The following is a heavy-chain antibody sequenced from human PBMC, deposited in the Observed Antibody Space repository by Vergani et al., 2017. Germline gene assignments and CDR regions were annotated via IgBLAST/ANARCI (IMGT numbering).Heavy chain of an antibody. CDR1: GFTFSSYS. Sequence: EVQLVESGGGLVQPGGSLRLSCAASGFTFSSYSMNWVRQAPGKGLEWVSYISSSSSTIYYADSVKGRFTISRDNAKNSLYLQMNSLRAEDTAVYYCARVTAYWYFDLWGRGTLVTVSS. CDR3: ARVTAYWYFDL. V-gene: IGHV3-48*01. D-gene: IGHD1-14*01. J-gene: IGHJ2*01. CDR2: ISSSSSTI.